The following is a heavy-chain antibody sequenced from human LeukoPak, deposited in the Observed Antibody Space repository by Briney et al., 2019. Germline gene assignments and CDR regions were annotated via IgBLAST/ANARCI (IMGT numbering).Heavy chain of an antibody. J-gene: IGHJ4*02. V-gene: IGHV3-48*01. CDR3: ARDSITIFGVVIS. CDR1: GFTFSSHS. Sequence: AGGSLRLSCAASGFTFSSHSMNWVRQAPGKGLEWVSYISSSSGMIYYADSVKGRFTISRDNAKNSLYLQMNSLRVEDTAVYYCARDSITIFGVVISWGQGTLVIVSS. CDR2: ISSSSGMI. D-gene: IGHD3-3*01.